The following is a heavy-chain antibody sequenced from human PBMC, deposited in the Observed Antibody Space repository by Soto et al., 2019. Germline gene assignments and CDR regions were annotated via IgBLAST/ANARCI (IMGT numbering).Heavy chain of an antibody. CDR3: ARALRDSWFDP. V-gene: IGHV3-21*01. J-gene: IGHJ5*02. D-gene: IGHD2-21*02. Sequence: GSLRLSCAASGFTFSSYSMNWVRQAPGRGLEWVSSISSSSAYIYYADSVKGRFTISRDNAKDSLYLQMNSLRAEDTAVYYCARALRDSWFDPWGHGTLVTVLL. CDR1: GFTFSSYS. CDR2: ISSSSAYI.